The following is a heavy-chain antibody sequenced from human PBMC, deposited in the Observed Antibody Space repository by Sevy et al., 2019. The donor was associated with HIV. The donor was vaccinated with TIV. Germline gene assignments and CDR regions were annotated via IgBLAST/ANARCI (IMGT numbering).Heavy chain of an antibody. CDR1: GFTFSSYA. CDR3: AKDRVWELGDAFDI. Sequence: GGSLTLSCAASGFTFSSYAMNWVRQAPGKGLEWVSGLSGNGGSTNYADSVKGRFTISRDNSKNTLYLQMNSLRAEDTAIDYCAKDRVWELGDAFDIWGQGTMVTVSS. CDR2: LSGNGGST. V-gene: IGHV3-23*01. D-gene: IGHD1-26*01. J-gene: IGHJ3*02.